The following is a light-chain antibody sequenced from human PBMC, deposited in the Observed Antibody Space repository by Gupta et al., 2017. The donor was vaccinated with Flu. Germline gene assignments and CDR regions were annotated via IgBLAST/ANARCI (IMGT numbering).Light chain of an antibody. CDR3: QQYDSTSYT. CDR2: WAS. Sequence: DIVMTQSPDSLAVSLGERATINCKSSQSVLYSSNNKNYLAWYQQKPGQPPKLLIYWASTRESGVPDRFSGSGSGTXFTLTIXSLQAEDVAVYYCQQYDSTSYTFGXGTKLEIK. CDR1: QSVLYSSNNKNY. V-gene: IGKV4-1*01. J-gene: IGKJ2*01.